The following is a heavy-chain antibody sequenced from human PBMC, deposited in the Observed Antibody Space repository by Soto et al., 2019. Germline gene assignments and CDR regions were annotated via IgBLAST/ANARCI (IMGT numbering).Heavy chain of an antibody. J-gene: IGHJ6*02. V-gene: IGHV4-59*01. CDR1: GGSISSYY. CDR3: AREGTIFGVAPYSMDV. D-gene: IGHD3-3*01. CDR2: IYYSGST. Sequence: SETLSLTCTVSGGSISSYYWSWIRQPPGKGLEWIGYIYYSGSTNYNPSLKSGVTISVDTSKNQFSLKLSSVTAADTAVYYYAREGTIFGVAPYSMDVWGQGTTVTVSS.